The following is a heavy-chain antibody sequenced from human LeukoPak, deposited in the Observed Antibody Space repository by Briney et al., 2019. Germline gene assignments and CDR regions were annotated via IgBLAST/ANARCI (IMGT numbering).Heavy chain of an antibody. V-gene: IGHV4-34*01. D-gene: IGHD3-22*01. CDR3: ARDPWVELSYDSSGRFDY. CDR1: GGSFSGYY. J-gene: IGHJ4*02. CDR2: INHSGST. Sequence: KPSETLSLTCAVYGGSFSGYYWSWLRQPPGEGLEWIGEINHSGSTNYNPSLKSRVTISVDTSKNQFSLKLSSVTAADTAVYYCARDPWVELSYDSSGRFDYWGQGTLVTVSS.